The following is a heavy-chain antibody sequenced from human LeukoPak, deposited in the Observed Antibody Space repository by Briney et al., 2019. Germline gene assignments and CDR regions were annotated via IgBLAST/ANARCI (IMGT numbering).Heavy chain of an antibody. CDR2: IRYDGSKK. V-gene: IGHV3-30*02. CDR3: GGEPFRGYGGGGYFDY. D-gene: IGHD3-10*01. Sequence: PGGSLRLSCAASGFRFSDYGMHWVRQAPGKGLEWVAFIRYDGSKKYYADSVKGRFTISRDNSKNTLYLQMNSLRAEDTAVYYWGGEPFRGYGGGGYFDYWGQGTLVTVSS. J-gene: IGHJ4*02. CDR1: GFRFSDYG.